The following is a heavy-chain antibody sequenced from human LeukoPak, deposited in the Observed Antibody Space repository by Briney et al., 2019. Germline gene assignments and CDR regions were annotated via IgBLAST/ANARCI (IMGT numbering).Heavy chain of an antibody. D-gene: IGHD3-22*01. CDR2: IYYSGST. CDR3: AGGYYDSSGYGAIDY. Sequence: SETLSLTCAVSGGSISSGDYYWSWIRQPPGKGLEWIGYIYYSGSTYYDPSLKSRVTISVDTSKNQFSLKLSSVTAADTAVYYCAGGYYDSSGYGAIDYWGQGTLVTVSS. CDR1: GGSISSGDYY. J-gene: IGHJ4*02. V-gene: IGHV4-30-4*08.